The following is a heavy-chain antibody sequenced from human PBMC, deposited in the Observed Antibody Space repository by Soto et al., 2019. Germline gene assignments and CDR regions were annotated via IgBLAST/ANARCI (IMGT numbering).Heavy chain of an antibody. D-gene: IGHD7-27*01. J-gene: IGHJ6*02. Sequence: QVHLVQSGAEVKKPGASVKVSCKASGYTFTSCGISWVRQAPGQGLEWMGLINTYNGYTNYPQNFQARVTMTTDTSSGTVYMELRSLTSDDTAVYYCARDLTKGLDVEGQGTTVNVSS. CDR3: ARDLTKGLDV. CDR2: INTYNGYT. CDR1: GYTFTSCG. V-gene: IGHV1-18*01.